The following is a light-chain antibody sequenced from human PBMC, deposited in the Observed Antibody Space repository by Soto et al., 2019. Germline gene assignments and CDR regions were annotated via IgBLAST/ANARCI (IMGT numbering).Light chain of an antibody. CDR3: SSYGGSNNYVV. CDR2: DVT. V-gene: IGLV2-8*01. J-gene: IGLJ2*01. Sequence: QSVLTQPPTASESPAQSVTISCTGTSSDVGGYNFVSWYQQHPGKAPKLVIYDVTSRPSGVPDRFSGSKSGNTASLTVSGLQAEDEAVYYCSSYGGSNNYVVFGGGTKLTVL. CDR1: SSDVGGYNF.